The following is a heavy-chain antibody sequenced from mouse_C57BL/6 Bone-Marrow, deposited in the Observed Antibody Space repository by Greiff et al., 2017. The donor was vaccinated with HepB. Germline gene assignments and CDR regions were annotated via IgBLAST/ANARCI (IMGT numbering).Heavy chain of an antibody. CDR3: ARDGYDVRFAY. CDR2: IYPGDGDT. Sequence: VQLQQSGPELVKPGASVKISCKASGYAFSSSWINWVKQRPGKGLEWIGRIYPGDGDTNYNGKFKGKATLTADKSSSTAYMQLSSLTSEDSAVYFCARDGYDVRFAYWGQGTLVTVSA. CDR1: GYAFSSSW. J-gene: IGHJ3*01. D-gene: IGHD2-2*01. V-gene: IGHV1-82*01.